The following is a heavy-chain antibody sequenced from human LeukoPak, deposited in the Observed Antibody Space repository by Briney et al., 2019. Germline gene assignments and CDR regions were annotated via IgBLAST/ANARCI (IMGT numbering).Heavy chain of an antibody. CDR2: IYYSGST. Sequence: PSETLSLTCTVSGASISSTTYYWGWIRQPPRKGLEWIASIYYSGSTYYNPSLKSRVTISVDTSKNQFSLKLSSVTAADTAVYYCAGHKYSSGWPPEGAFDIWGQGTMVTVSS. CDR3: AGHKYSSGWPPEGAFDI. J-gene: IGHJ3*02. D-gene: IGHD6-19*01. V-gene: IGHV4-39*01. CDR1: GASISSTTYY.